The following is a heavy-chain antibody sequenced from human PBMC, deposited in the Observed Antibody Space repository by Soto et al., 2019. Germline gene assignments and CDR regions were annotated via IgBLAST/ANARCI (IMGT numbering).Heavy chain of an antibody. V-gene: IGHV4-31*03. D-gene: IGHD2-2*01. CDR3: ARDQGGYCSITSCYLPEYFHR. Sequence: QVQLQESGPGLVKPSQTLSLTCTVSGVSISSGGYYWNWIRQHPGKGLEWVGSIYYSGSTYYNPSLKSRVTISVDTSKNQFSLKLNSVTAADTAVYYCARDQGGYCSITSCYLPEYFHRWGQGSLVTVSS. CDR1: GVSISSGGYY. J-gene: IGHJ1*01. CDR2: IYYSGST.